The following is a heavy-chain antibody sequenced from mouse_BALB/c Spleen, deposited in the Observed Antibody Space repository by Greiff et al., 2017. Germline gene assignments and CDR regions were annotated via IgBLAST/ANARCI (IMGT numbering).Heavy chain of an antibody. CDR2: INPDSSTI. Sequence: DVMLVVSGGGLVPPGGSLKLSCAASGFDFSRYWMCWFRQAPGKGLEWIGEINPDSSTINYTPSLKDKFILSRDNAKNTLYLQMSKVRSEDTALYYCARPHRYERYFDVWGAGTTVTVSS. V-gene: IGHV4-1*02. D-gene: IGHD2-14*01. CDR3: ARPHRYERYFDV. J-gene: IGHJ1*01. CDR1: GFDFSRYW.